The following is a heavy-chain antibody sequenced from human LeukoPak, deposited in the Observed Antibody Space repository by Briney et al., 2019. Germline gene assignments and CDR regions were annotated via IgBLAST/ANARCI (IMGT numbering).Heavy chain of an antibody. CDR2: IKQDGSEK. CDR3: ASDQGNWNDDEDY. CDR1: GFTFSSYW. V-gene: IGHV3-7*01. J-gene: IGHJ4*02. D-gene: IGHD1-1*01. Sequence: GGSLRLSCAASGFTFSSYWMSWVRQAPGKGLEWVANIKQDGSEKYYVDSVKGRFTISRDNAKNSLYLQMNSLRAEDTAVYYCASDQGNWNDDEDYWGQGTLVTVSS.